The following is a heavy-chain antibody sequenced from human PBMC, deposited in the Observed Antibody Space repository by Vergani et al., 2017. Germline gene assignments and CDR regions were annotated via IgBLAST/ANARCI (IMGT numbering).Heavy chain of an antibody. CDR2: IFPGNSDT. V-gene: IGHV5-51*01. CDR3: ARLLRYSGFDF. CDR1: GYSFTNYW. Sequence: EVQMVQSGAEVKKPGESLKISCKVSGYSFTNYWIGWVRQMPGKGLEWMGVIFPGNSDTKYSPSFQGQVSISVNKSINTAYLQWSRLSASDTAMYYCARLLRYSGFDFWGQGTLVIVSS. D-gene: IGHD5-12*01. J-gene: IGHJ4*02.